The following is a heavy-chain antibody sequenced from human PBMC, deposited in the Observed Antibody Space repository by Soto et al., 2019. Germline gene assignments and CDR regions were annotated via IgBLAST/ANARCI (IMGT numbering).Heavy chain of an antibody. J-gene: IGHJ3*02. Sequence: EVQLVESGGGLVKPGGSLRLSCAASGFTFSTYIMNWVRQAPGKGLEWVSSISSSSTYIYYADSVKGRFTISRDNAKNSLYLLVNSLRAEDTAVYYCARDQCSGGSCYSQAFDIWGQGTMVTVSS. CDR3: ARDQCSGGSCYSQAFDI. CDR1: GFTFSTYI. V-gene: IGHV3-21*01. D-gene: IGHD2-15*01. CDR2: ISSSSTYI.